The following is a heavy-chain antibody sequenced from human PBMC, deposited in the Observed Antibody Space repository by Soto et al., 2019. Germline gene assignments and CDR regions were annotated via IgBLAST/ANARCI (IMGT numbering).Heavy chain of an antibody. D-gene: IGHD3-10*01. J-gene: IGHJ4*02. V-gene: IGHV1-18*01. Sequence: QVQLVQSGAEVKKPGASVKVSCKASGYTFPNYGITWVRQAPGQGLEWMGWISAYKTNIKYAQKFQGRVTLTPDTSTSTAYMERRSLRSDDTAIYYCARDLDGSGAYYTAFWGQGTLVTVSS. CDR2: ISAYKTNI. CDR1: GYTFPNYG. CDR3: ARDLDGSGAYYTAF.